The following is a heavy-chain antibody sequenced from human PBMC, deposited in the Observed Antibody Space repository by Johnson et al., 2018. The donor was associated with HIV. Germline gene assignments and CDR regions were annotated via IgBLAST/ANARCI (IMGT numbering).Heavy chain of an antibody. D-gene: IGHD2-21*01. CDR2: IYSGGST. CDR3: AREGLWWGAFDI. Sequence: VQLVESGGDLVQPGGSLRISCAASGFTVSSNYMSWVRQAPGKGLEWVSVIYSGGSTYYADSVKGRFTISRDNSKNTLYLKMNSLRAEDTAVYYCAREGLWWGAFDIWGQGTMVTVSS. V-gene: IGHV3-66*01. J-gene: IGHJ3*02. CDR1: GFTVSSNY.